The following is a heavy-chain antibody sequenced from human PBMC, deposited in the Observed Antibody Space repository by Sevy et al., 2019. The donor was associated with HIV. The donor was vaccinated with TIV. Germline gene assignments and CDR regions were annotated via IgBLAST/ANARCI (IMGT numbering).Heavy chain of an antibody. Sequence: GGSLRLSCAASGFTFSSYGMNWVRQAPGKGLEWVSYISSGSSTIYYADSVKGRFTISRDNAKNSLHLQVNSLRDEDTAVYYCAREDLGYWGQGTLVTVSS. J-gene: IGHJ4*02. D-gene: IGHD3-16*01. CDR2: ISSGSSTI. V-gene: IGHV3-48*02. CDR1: GFTFSSYG. CDR3: AREDLGY.